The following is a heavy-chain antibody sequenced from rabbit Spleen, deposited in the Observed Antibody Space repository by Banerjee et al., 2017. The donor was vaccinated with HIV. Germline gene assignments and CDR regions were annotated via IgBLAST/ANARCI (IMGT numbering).Heavy chain of an antibody. CDR1: GFSFRSNH. CDR2: IDTGDGST. D-gene: IGHD7-1*01. Sequence: QEQLVESGGGLVQPEGSLTLTCTASGFSFRSNHWMCWVRQAPGKGLEWIGCIDTGDGSTYYASWVNGRFSISSSTSLNTVDLEMTSLTAADTAAYFCARSPGDRGIRLDLWGPGTLVTVS. CDR3: ARSPGDRGIRLDL. V-gene: IGHV1S47*01. J-gene: IGHJ3*01.